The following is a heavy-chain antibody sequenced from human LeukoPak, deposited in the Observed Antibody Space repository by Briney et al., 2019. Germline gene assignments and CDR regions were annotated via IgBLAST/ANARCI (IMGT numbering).Heavy chain of an antibody. CDR1: GITVSSKY. Sequence: GGSLRLYCAVSGITVSSKYMSWVRQAPGKGLEWVSVIYSGGSTYYADSVKGRFTISRDTSRNTLYLQMNRLRAEDTALYYCAASTGNKDFDDWGQGTLVTVSS. CDR2: IYSGGST. D-gene: IGHD2-8*02. CDR3: AASTGNKDFDD. J-gene: IGHJ4*02. V-gene: IGHV3-66*02.